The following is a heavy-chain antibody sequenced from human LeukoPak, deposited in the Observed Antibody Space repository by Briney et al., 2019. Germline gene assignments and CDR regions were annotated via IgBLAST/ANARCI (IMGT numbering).Heavy chain of an antibody. V-gene: IGHV3-23*01. CDR3: AKAARQPAPFYYYGMDV. J-gene: IGHJ6*02. D-gene: IGHD6-6*01. CDR2: ISGSGGST. Sequence: RPGGSLRLSCATSGFTFSTYAMSWVRQAPGKGLEWVSAISGSGGSTYYADSVKGRFTISRDNSKNTLYLQMNSLRAEDTAVYYCAKAARQPAPFYYYGMDVWGQGTTVTVSS. CDR1: GFTFSTYA.